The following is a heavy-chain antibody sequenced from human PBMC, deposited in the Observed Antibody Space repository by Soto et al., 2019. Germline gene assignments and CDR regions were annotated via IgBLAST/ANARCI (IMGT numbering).Heavy chain of an antibody. J-gene: IGHJ4*01. Sequence: GGSLRLSCTASGFPFSHYAMNWVRQGPGTRLEWVADISGSGDSARYADSVRGRFTISRDNSRDTLYLQMNSLRVDDTAVYYCAAGEPLHYRGQGTLVIVSS. D-gene: IGHD3-10*01. CDR3: AAGEPLHY. CDR2: ISGSGDSA. CDR1: GFPFSHYA. V-gene: IGHV3-23*01.